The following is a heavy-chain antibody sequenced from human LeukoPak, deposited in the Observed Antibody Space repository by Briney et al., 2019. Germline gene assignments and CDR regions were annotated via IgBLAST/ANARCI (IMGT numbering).Heavy chain of an antibody. Sequence: ASVKVSCKASGYTFTGYYMHWVRQAPGQGLEWMGWINPNSGGTNYAQKLQGRVTMTTDTSTSTAYMELRSLRSDDTAVYYCARDHRLYDYVWGSYRYTNWFDPWGQGTLVTVSS. CDR2: INPNSGGT. CDR3: ARDHRLYDYVWGSYRYTNWFDP. D-gene: IGHD3-16*02. J-gene: IGHJ5*02. CDR1: GYTFTGYY. V-gene: IGHV1-2*02.